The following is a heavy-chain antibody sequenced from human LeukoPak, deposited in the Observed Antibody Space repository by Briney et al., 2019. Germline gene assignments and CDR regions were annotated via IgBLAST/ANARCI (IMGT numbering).Heavy chain of an antibody. CDR1: GFTFSNAW. J-gene: IGHJ4*02. Sequence: GGSLRLSCAASGFTFSNAWMSWDRQAPGKGLEWVGRIKSKTDGGTTDYAAPVKGRFTISRDDSKNTLYLQMNSLKTEDTAVYYCTTDHRNDFWSGYYEPKTFDYWGQGTLVTVSS. V-gene: IGHV3-15*01. CDR3: TTDHRNDFWSGYYEPKTFDY. D-gene: IGHD3-3*01. CDR2: IKSKTDGGTT.